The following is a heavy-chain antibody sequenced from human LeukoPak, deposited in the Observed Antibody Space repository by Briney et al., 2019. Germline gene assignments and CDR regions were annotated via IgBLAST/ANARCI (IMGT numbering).Heavy chain of an antibody. CDR2: IKHDGSEK. Sequence: GGSLRLSCAASGFTFSNYWMNWVRQAPGKGLEWVANIKHDGSEKYYVDSVKGPFTISRDNAKNSLFLKMNSLRAEDTAVYYCARGLRWPDYWGQGTLVTVSS. V-gene: IGHV3-7*01. D-gene: IGHD5-24*01. J-gene: IGHJ4*02. CDR3: ARGLRWPDY. CDR1: GFTFSNYW.